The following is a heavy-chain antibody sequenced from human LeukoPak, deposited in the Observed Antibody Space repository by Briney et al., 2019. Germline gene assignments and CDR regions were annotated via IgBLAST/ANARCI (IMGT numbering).Heavy chain of an antibody. V-gene: IGHV3-23*01. D-gene: IGHD3-22*01. Sequence: RGESLKISCAASGFTFSSYAMSWVRQAPGKGLEWVSAISGSGGSTYYADSVKGRFTISRDNSKNTLYLQMNSLRAEDTAVYYCAKDHKVVVNDWAFDYWGQGTLVTVSS. CDR1: GFTFSSYA. CDR3: AKDHKVVVNDWAFDY. CDR2: ISGSGGST. J-gene: IGHJ4*02.